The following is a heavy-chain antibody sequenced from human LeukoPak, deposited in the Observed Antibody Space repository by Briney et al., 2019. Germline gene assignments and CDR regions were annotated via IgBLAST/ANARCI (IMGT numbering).Heavy chain of an antibody. D-gene: IGHD6-6*01. J-gene: IGHJ5*02. Sequence: SETLSLTCEVSGYSISSGYYWGWIRQPPGKGLEWIGSMYHSGSTYYNPSLQSRVTLSADTSNNQFSLRLTSVTAADTAVYYCARPTARLGWFDPWGQGTLVTVSS. CDR2: MYHSGST. V-gene: IGHV4-38-2*01. CDR3: ARPTARLGWFDP. CDR1: GYSISSGYY.